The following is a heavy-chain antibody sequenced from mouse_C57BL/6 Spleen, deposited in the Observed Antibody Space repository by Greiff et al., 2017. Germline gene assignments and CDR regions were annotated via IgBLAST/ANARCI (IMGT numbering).Heavy chain of an antibody. D-gene: IGHD1-1*01. CDR3: ARKGKNYCGSSYWYFDV. V-gene: IGHV1-81*01. CDR2: IYPRSGNT. CDR1: GYTFTSYG. Sequence: VKLMESGAELARPGASVKLSCKASGYTFTSYGISWVKQRTGQGLEWIGEIYPRSGNTYYNEKFKGKATLTADKSSSTAYMELRSLTSEDSAVYYCARKGKNYCGSSYWYFDVWGTGTTVTVSS. J-gene: IGHJ1*03.